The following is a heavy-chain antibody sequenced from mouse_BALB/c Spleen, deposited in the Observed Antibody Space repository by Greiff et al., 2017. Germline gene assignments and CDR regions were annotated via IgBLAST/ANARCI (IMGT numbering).Heavy chain of an antibody. CDR1: GYAFSSYW. J-gene: IGHJ4*01. CDR2: IYPGDGDT. Sequence: VQLQQSGAELVRPGSSVKISCKASGYAFSSYWMNWVKQRPGQGLEWIGQIYPGDGDTNYNGKFKGKATLTADKSSSTAYMQLSSLTSEDSAVYFCARDHYYGNYEGDYWGQGTSVTVSS. CDR3: ARDHYYGNYEGDY. V-gene: IGHV1-80*01. D-gene: IGHD2-1*01.